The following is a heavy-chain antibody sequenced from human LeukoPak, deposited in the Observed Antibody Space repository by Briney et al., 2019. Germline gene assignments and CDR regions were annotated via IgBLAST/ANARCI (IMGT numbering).Heavy chain of an antibody. J-gene: IGHJ4*02. V-gene: IGHV4-59*01. Sequence: SETLSLTSTVSGGSTSSYYWSWIRQPPGKGLEWIGYFHYSGSTNYNPSLKSRVTISVDTSKNLFSLKLSSVTAADTAVYYCARAFYGGNIDYWGQGTLVTVSS. CDR3: ARAFYGGNIDY. CDR2: FHYSGST. D-gene: IGHD4-23*01. CDR1: GGSTSSYY.